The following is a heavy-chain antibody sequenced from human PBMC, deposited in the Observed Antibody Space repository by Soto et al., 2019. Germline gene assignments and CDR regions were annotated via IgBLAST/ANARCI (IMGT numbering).Heavy chain of an antibody. CDR1: GGSISIYY. Sequence: SETLSLTCTVSGGSISIYYWSWIRQPPGKGLEWIGYIYYSGSTNYNPSLKSRVTISVDTSKNQFSLKLSSVTAADTAVYYCARHPSPGFNNWFDPWGQGTLVTVSS. J-gene: IGHJ5*02. V-gene: IGHV4-59*08. CDR2: IYYSGST. CDR3: ARHPSPGFNNWFDP.